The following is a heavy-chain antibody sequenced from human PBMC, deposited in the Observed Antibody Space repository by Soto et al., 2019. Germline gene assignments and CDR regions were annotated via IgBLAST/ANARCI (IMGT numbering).Heavy chain of an antibody. D-gene: IGHD3-16*01. Sequence: SQTLSLTCAISGDSVSSNSAAWNWIRQSPSRGLEWLGRTYYRSKWFNNYALSVKSRITINPDTXXXXXXXXXXXXTPEDTAVYYCARGDQGFDYWGQGTLVTVSS. CDR1: GDSVSSNSAA. V-gene: IGHV6-1*01. CDR3: ARGDQGFDY. J-gene: IGHJ4*02. CDR2: TYYRSKWFN.